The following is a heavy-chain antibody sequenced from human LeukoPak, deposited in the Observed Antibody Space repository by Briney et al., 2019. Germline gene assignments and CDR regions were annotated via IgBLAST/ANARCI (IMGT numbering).Heavy chain of an antibody. CDR3: AKDTAYCGGDCYSGQH. D-gene: IGHD2-21*02. CDR2: ISGSGGST. Sequence: GGSLRLSCAASGFTFSSYATSWVRQAPGKGLEWVSAISGSGGSTYYADSVKGRFTISRDNSKNTLYLQMNRLRAEDTAVYYCAKDTAYCGGDCYSGQHWGQGTLVTVSS. J-gene: IGHJ1*01. V-gene: IGHV3-23*01. CDR1: GFTFSSYA.